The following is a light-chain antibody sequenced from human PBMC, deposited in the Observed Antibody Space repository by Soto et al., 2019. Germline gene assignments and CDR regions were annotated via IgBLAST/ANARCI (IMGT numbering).Light chain of an antibody. CDR1: SSNIGAGYD. Sequence: QSVLTQPPSVSGAPGQRVTISCTGSSSNIGAGYDVHWYQQLPGTAPKLLIYGNSNRPSGVPDRFSGSKSGTSASLAITGLQAEDEADYYCPSYDSSLSGSGVVFGGGTQLTVL. V-gene: IGLV1-40*01. CDR2: GNS. CDR3: PSYDSSLSGSGVV. J-gene: IGLJ2*01.